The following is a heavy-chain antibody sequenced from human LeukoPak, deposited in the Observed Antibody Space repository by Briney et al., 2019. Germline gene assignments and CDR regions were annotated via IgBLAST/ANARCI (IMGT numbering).Heavy chain of an antibody. D-gene: IGHD3-3*01. J-gene: IGHJ4*02. Sequence: SETLSLTCTVSGGSISSDIWSWIRQPAGKGLEWIGRIYASGTSNYNPTLKSRVTMSVDTSKNQFSLKMTSVTAADTAVYYCARDASIFGPSYYFDFWGQGTLVTVSS. CDR3: ARDASIFGPSYYFDF. CDR1: GGSISSDI. V-gene: IGHV4-4*07. CDR2: IYASGTS.